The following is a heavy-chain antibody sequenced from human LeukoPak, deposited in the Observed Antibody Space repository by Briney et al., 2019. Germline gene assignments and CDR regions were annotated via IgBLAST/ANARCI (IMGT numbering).Heavy chain of an antibody. D-gene: IGHD5-12*01. J-gene: IGHJ4*02. CDR3: AKAGYSGYDYFDY. CDR2: ISGSGGTT. Sequence: GGSLRLSCAASGFTFSSYAMSWVRQAPGKGLEWVSAISGSGGTTYYADSVKGRFTISRDNSKNTLYLQMNSLRAEDTAVYYCAKAGYSGYDYFDYWGQGTLVTVSS. V-gene: IGHV3-23*01. CDR1: GFTFSSYA.